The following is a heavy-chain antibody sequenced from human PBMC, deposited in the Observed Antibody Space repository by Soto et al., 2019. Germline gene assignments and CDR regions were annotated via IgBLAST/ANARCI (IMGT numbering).Heavy chain of an antibody. CDR1: GGSVSSSFFY. Sequence: PSETLSLTCTVSGGSVSSSFFYWSWVRQPPGQRLEWIGYIYYTGTTNYNPSLASRVAMSVDTSKKQFTLNLRSLTAADTARYYCARLKTSSGCSLFDSWGQGMLVTVSS. CDR3: ARLKTSSGCSLFDS. J-gene: IGHJ4*02. D-gene: IGHD6-25*01. V-gene: IGHV4-61*01. CDR2: IYYTGTT.